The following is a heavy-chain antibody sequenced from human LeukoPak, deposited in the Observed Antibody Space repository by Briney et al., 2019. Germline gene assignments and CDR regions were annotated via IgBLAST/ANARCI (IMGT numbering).Heavy chain of an antibody. J-gene: IGHJ4*02. D-gene: IGHD3-10*01. Sequence: PETLSLSCTLSGGSITIYYRSWVRQPPGKRLEWIGDIYYIGSTKYNPPPKRRATTSVDTSKSQFSLNLSSVTAADTAVYYCARQRPQRSMVRGVFRSKETYYFDYWGQGTLVTVSS. CDR3: ARQRPQRSMVRGVFRSKETYYFDY. CDR2: IYYIGST. CDR1: GGSITIYY. V-gene: IGHV4-59*08.